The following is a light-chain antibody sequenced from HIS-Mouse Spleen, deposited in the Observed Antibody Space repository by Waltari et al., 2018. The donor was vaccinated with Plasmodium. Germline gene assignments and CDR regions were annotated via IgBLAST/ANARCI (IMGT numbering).Light chain of an antibody. J-gene: IGKJ1*01. Sequence: DIQMTQSPSSLSASVGDRVTITCRASQSISSYLNWDQQKPGKAPKLLLYAASSLQSGVPSRFSGSGAGTDFTLTISSLQPEYVATYYCQQSYSTWTFGQGTKVEIK. V-gene: IGKV1-39*01. CDR1: QSISSY. CDR3: QQSYSTWT. CDR2: AAS.